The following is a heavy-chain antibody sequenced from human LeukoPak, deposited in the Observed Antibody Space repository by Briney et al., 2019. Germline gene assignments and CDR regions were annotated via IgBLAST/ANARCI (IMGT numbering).Heavy chain of an antibody. Sequence: SETLSLTCSVSGDSISSFYWHWIRQPPGKGLEWIGNIHYSGTSNYNPSLKSRVTISIDTSRKQFFLKLSSVTAADTAVYYCARVAQYYYDSSGYYLPSYWFDPWGQGTLVTVSS. V-gene: IGHV4-59*01. CDR3: ARVAQYYYDSSGYYLPSYWFDP. CDR1: GDSISSFY. J-gene: IGHJ5*02. D-gene: IGHD3-22*01. CDR2: IHYSGTS.